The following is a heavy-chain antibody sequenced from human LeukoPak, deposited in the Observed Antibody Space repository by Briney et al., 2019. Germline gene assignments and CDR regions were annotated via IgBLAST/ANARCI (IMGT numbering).Heavy chain of an antibody. CDR3: ARVTLDYGDYELGY. J-gene: IGHJ4*02. Sequence: GGSLRLSCAASGFTFSYYSMNWVRQAPGKRLEWVSYISSSSSYIYYADSVKGRFTISRDNAKSALYLQMNSLRAEDTAVYYCARVTLDYGDYELGYWGQGTLVTVSS. CDR2: ISSSSSYI. V-gene: IGHV3-21*01. D-gene: IGHD4-17*01. CDR1: GFTFSYYS.